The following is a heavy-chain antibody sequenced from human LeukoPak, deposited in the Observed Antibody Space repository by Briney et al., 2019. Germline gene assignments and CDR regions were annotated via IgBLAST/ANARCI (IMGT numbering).Heavy chain of an antibody. CDR1: GYSFTTYW. CDR2: MYPDDSDI. Sequence: GESLKISCKGSGYSFTTYWIGWVRQMPGKGLEWMGIMYPDDSDIRYSPTYQGQVTFSADKSISTAYLQWSGLQASDSGIYYCARLLGYCSSTSCPNYYGMDVWGQGTTVTVSS. J-gene: IGHJ6*02. V-gene: IGHV5-51*01. D-gene: IGHD2-2*01. CDR3: ARLLGYCSSTSCPNYYGMDV.